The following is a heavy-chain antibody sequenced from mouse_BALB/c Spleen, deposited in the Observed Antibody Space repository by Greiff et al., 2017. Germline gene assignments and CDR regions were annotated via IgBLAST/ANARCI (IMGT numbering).Heavy chain of an antibody. CDR2: INPSTGYT. Sequence: VHLVESGAELAKPGASVKMSCKASGYTFTSYWMHWVKQRPGQGLEWIGYINPSTGYTEYNQKFKDKATLTADKSSSTAYMQLSSLTSEDSAVYYCARGDYGSRKAWFAYWGQGTLVTVSA. V-gene: IGHV1-7*01. CDR1: GYTFTSYW. J-gene: IGHJ3*01. CDR3: ARGDYGSRKAWFAY. D-gene: IGHD1-1*01.